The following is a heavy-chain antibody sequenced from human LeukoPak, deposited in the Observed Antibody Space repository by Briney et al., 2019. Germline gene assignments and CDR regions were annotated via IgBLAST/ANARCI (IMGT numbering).Heavy chain of an antibody. Sequence: PSGTLSLTCAVSGGSISSSNWWSWVRQPPGKGLEWIGEIYHSGSTYYNPSLKSRVTISVDTSKNQFSLKLSSVTAADTAVYYCARVADYYYYMDVWGKGTTVTVSS. CDR1: GGSISSSNW. CDR2: IYHSGST. J-gene: IGHJ6*03. V-gene: IGHV4-4*02. CDR3: ARVADYYYYMDV.